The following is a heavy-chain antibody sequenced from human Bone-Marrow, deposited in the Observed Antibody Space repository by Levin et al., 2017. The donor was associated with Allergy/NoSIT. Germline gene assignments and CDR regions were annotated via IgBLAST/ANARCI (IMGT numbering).Heavy chain of an antibody. D-gene: IGHD6-13*01. V-gene: IGHV3-23*01. J-gene: IGHJ4*02. CDR2: ISGGGGST. Sequence: GESLKISCAASGFTFSTYAMSWVRQAPGKGLDWVSVISGGGGSTYYADSVKGRFTISRDNAKNTLYLQMNSLRAEDTAVYYCAKDRGSSSWCKGGDYWGQGTLVTVSS. CDR1: GFTFSTYA. CDR3: AKDRGSSSWCKGGDY.